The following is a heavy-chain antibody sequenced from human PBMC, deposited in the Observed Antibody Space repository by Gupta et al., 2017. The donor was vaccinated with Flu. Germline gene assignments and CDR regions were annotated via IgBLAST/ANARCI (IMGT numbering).Heavy chain of an antibody. CDR1: GFTFSSSY. V-gene: IGHV3-74*03. J-gene: IGHJ4*02. CDR3: ATVTSGC. D-gene: IGHD4-17*01. Sequence: MQLVESGGGLVQPGGSLRLSCAASGFTFSSSYLQWVRQAPGKGLVWVSRINPDGSSTTYAESVKGRFTISRDNAKNTLYLQMNSLGDDDTAVYYCATVTSGCWGQGTLVTVSS. CDR2: INPDGSST.